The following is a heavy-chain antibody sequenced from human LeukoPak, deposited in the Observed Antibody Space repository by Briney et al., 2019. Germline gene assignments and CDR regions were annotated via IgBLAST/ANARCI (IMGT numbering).Heavy chain of an antibody. CDR1: GFTFDDYA. Sequence: GGSLRLSCVASGFTFDDYAMHWVRQAPGKGLEWVSGISWNSGSVGYADSVKGRFTISRDNAKNSLYLQMNSLRPEDTAFYYCAQDGWLASWGQGTLVTVSS. CDR2: ISWNSGSV. J-gene: IGHJ5*02. V-gene: IGHV3-9*01. D-gene: IGHD6-19*01. CDR3: AQDGWLAS.